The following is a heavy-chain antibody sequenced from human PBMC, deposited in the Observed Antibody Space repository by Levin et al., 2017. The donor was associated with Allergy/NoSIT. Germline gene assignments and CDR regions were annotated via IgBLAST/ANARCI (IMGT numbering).Heavy chain of an antibody. J-gene: IGHJ4*02. CDR3: ARDNVAERGIVLYN. Sequence: SETLSLTCTVSGASISSSYWSWIRQSAGKGLEWIGRFSTSGITDYRYSLKSRITMSVDTSKNQFSLKLNSVTAADTAVYYCARDNVAERGIVLYNWGQGILVTVSS. CDR1: GASISSSY. D-gene: IGHD2-15*01. CDR2: FSTSGIT. V-gene: IGHV4-4*07.